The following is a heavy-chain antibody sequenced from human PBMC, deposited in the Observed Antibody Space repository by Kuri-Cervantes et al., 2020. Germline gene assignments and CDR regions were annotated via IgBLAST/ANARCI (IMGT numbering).Heavy chain of an antibody. J-gene: IGHJ5*02. CDR1: GDSVSSNSAV. V-gene: IGHV6-1*01. CDR2: TYYRSKWYN. Sequence: SQTLSLTCAISGDSVSSNSAVWNWIRQSPSRGLEWLGRTYYRSKWYNDYAASVKSRITINPDTSKNQFSLQLNSVTPEDTAVYYCARGYCSGGDCYAEFDPWGQGTLVTVLL. D-gene: IGHD2-15*01. CDR3: ARGYCSGGDCYAEFDP.